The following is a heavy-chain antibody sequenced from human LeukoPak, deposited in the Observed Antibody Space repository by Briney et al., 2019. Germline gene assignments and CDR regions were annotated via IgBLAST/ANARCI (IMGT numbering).Heavy chain of an antibody. Sequence: GGSLRLSCAASGFTFDDYAMHWVRQAPGKGLEWVSGISWNSGRIDYADAVKGRFTISSDNAKNSLYLQMNSLRAEDMALYYCAKDIGSSGYYNHFDYWGQGTLVTVSS. CDR1: GFTFDDYA. D-gene: IGHD3-22*01. V-gene: IGHV3-9*03. J-gene: IGHJ4*02. CDR2: ISWNSGRI. CDR3: AKDIGSSGYYNHFDY.